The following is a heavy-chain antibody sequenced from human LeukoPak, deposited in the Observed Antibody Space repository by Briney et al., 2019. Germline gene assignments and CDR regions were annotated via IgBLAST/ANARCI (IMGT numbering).Heavy chain of an antibody. CDR1: GGSISSGGYY. D-gene: IGHD1-1*01. CDR2: FYHTGRT. V-gene: IGHV4-61*02. Sequence: PSQTLSLTCTVSGGSISSGGYYWSWIRQPAGKGLEWIGSFYHTGRTYYNPSLKSRVTVSGDTSKNQFSLKLSSVTAADTAVYYCARDMGWNGLVDSWGQGTLVTVSS. J-gene: IGHJ4*02. CDR3: ARDMGWNGLVDS.